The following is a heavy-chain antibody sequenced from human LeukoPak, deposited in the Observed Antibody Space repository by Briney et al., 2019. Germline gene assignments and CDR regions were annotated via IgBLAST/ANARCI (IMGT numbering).Heavy chain of an antibody. CDR1: CFSFSSYS. Sequence: GGSLRLSCGASCFSFSSYSMNWVRQAPGKGLEWVSFISGSSSSIDYADSVKGRFTVSRDNGKNSLFLHMNSLRAEDTAIYYCARKNTTSSEDYWGQGTLVTVSS. CDR2: ISGSSSSI. D-gene: IGHD6-6*01. V-gene: IGHV3-48*01. J-gene: IGHJ4*02. CDR3: ARKNTTSSEDY.